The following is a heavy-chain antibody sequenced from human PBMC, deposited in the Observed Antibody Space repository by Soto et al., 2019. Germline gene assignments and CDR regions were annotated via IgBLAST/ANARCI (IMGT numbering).Heavy chain of an antibody. V-gene: IGHV7-4-1*01. CDR2: INTNTGNP. CDR3: ARDRLRLGIAARSAWFDP. J-gene: IGHJ5*02. CDR1: GYTFTSYA. Sequence: VASVKVSCKASGYTFTSYAMNWVRQAPGQGLEWMGWINTNTGNPTYAQGFTGRFVFSLDTSVSTAYLQICSLKAEDTAVYYCARDRLRLGIAARSAWFDPWGQGTLVTVSS. D-gene: IGHD6-6*01.